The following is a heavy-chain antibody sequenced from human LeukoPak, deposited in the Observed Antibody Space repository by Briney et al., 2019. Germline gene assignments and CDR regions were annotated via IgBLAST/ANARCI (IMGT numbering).Heavy chain of an antibody. D-gene: IGHD3-9*01. J-gene: IGHJ4*02. CDR2: INGDGSST. CDR1: GFTFSTYW. Sequence: GGSLRLSCAASGFTFSTYWMHWVRQAPGKGLVWVSRINGDGSSTSYADSVKGRFTVSRDNAKNTVYLQINSLRAEDTAVYYCAKWGDYDVLTGYYVSDYWGQGTLVTVSS. V-gene: IGHV3-74*01. CDR3: AKWGDYDVLTGYYVSDY.